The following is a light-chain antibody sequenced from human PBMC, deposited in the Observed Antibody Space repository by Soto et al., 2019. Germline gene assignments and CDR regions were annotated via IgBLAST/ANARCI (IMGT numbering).Light chain of an antibody. CDR1: QSISSY. J-gene: IGKJ1*01. Sequence: DIQMTQSPSSLSAYVGDRVTITCRASQSISSYLTWYQQKPGKAPKLLIYAASSLQSGVPSRFSGSRAATDFSLTISSRQPEDVATYYCQQSYSTPRTFGQGTKVDIK. V-gene: IGKV1-39*01. CDR2: AAS. CDR3: QQSYSTPRT.